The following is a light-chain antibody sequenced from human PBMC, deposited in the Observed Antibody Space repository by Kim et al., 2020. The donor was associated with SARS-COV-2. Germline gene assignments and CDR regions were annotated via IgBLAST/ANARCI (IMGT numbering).Light chain of an antibody. CDR3: ASRDTSGDHVV. CDR1: SLRNYY. Sequence: SSELTQDPAVSVALGQTVRLTCQGDSLRNYYATWYQQRPGQATLLVLFGKHNRPSGIPDRFSGSASGNTASLTITGAQAEDEADYYCASRDTSGDHVVFG. J-gene: IGLJ2*01. V-gene: IGLV3-19*01. CDR2: GKH.